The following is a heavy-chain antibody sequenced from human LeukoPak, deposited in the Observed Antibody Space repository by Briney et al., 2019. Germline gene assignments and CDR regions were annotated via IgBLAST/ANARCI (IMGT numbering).Heavy chain of an antibody. D-gene: IGHD2-21*02. CDR3: ARDRAPYCGGDCPVDY. CDR2: INPSGGST. CDR1: GYTFTSYC. Sequence: GASVKVSCKASGYTFTSYCMHWVRQAPGQGLEWMGIINPSGGSTSYAQKFQGRVTMTRDMSTSTVYMELSSLRSEDTAVYYCARDRAPYCGGDCPVDYWGQGTLVTVSS. J-gene: IGHJ4*02. V-gene: IGHV1-46*01.